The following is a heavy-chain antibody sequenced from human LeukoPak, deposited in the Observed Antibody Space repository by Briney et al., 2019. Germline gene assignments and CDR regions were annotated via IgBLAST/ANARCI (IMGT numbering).Heavy chain of an antibody. V-gene: IGHV4-39*01. CDR1: GGSISSSSYY. Sequence: SGTLSLTCTVSGGSISSSSYYWGWIRQPPGKGLEWIGSIYCSGSTYYNPSLKSRVTISVDTSNNQFSLKLTSVTAADTAVYYCAHFRGGAFDFWGQGTMVTVSS. J-gene: IGHJ3*01. CDR3: AHFRGGAFDF. CDR2: IYCSGST. D-gene: IGHD3-16*01.